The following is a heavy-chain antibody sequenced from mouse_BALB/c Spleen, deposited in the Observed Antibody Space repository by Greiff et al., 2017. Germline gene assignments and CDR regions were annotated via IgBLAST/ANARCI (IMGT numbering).Heavy chain of an antibody. V-gene: IGHV14-4*02. D-gene: IGHD4-1*01. CDR2: IDPENGDT. J-gene: IGHJ3*01. CDR3: AAPGAFAD. Sequence: VQLQQSGAELVRPGASVKLSCTASGFNIKDYYMHWVKQRPEQGLEWIGWIDPENGDTEYAPKFQGKATMTADTSSNTAYLQLSSLTSEDAAVYYCAAPGAFADWGQGTLVTVSA. CDR1: GFNIKDYY.